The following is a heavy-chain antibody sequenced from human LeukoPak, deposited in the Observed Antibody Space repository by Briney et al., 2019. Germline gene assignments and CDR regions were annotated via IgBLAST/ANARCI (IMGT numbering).Heavy chain of an antibody. CDR2: ISGSGGST. CDR3: GAHSGSYSYYFDY. J-gene: IGHJ4*02. V-gene: IGHV3-23*01. D-gene: IGHD3-10*01. CDR1: EFTFSSYA. Sequence: AGGPLSPSWAASEFTFSSYAMSWVRQPPGRGLGWVTAISGSGGSTYYADSVKGRFTISRDNSKNTLYLQMNSLRAEDTAVYYCGAHSGSYSYYFDYWGQGTLVTVSS.